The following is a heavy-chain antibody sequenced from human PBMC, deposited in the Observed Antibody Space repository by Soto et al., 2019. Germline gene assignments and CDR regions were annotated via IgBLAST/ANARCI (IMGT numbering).Heavy chain of an antibody. CDR2: IYYSGST. Sequence: LSLTCTVSGGSISSGGYYWSWIRQHPGKGLEWIGYIYYSGSTYYNPSLNSRVTISVDTSKNQFSLKLSSVTAADTAVYYCARVGPWDYDSSGYYYTFDYWGQGTLVTVSS. D-gene: IGHD3-22*01. V-gene: IGHV4-31*03. CDR3: ARVGPWDYDSSGYYYTFDY. CDR1: GGSISSGGYY. J-gene: IGHJ4*02.